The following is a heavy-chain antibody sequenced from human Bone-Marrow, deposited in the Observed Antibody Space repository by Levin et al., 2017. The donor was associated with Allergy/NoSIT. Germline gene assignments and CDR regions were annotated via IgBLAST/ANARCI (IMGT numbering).Heavy chain of an antibody. V-gene: IGHV1-2*02. D-gene: IGHD6-19*01. CDR3: AKGGRVAVAGTSWFDP. J-gene: IGHJ5*02. CDR2: INPKSGGT. CDR1: GYTFTEYY. Sequence: ASVKVSCKSSGYTFTEYYIHWVRQAPGQGLEWMGWINPKSGGTRYTQKFQGRVTMTRDTPINTAYLDLSRLRSDDTAVYYCAKGGRVAVAGTSWFDPWGQGTLVTVSS.